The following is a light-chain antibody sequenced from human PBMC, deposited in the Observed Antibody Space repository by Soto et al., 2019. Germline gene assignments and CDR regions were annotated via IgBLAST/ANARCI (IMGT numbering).Light chain of an antibody. CDR2: EVS. V-gene: IGLV2-14*01. CDR1: SSDVGGYNY. J-gene: IGLJ1*01. CDR3: SSYASSTAYV. Sequence: QSALTQPASVSGSPGQSITISCTGTSSDVGGYNYVSWYQLHPGKAPKLMVYEVSYRPSGVSSRFSGSKSANTASLTISGLQAEDEADYYCSSYASSTAYVFGPGTKLTVL.